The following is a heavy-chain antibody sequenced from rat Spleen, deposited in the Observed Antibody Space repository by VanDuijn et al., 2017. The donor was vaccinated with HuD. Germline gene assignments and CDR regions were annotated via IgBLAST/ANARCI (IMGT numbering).Heavy chain of an antibody. D-gene: IGHD1-10*01. J-gene: IGHJ2*01. Sequence: QVQLKESGPGLVQPSQTLSLTCTVSGFSLTSYNVHWLRQSTGKGLEWLGLIWTGGNTGYNSALKSRLTFSRNTSKSQVFLKINSLQTEDKATYYCTREENNSYYFDYWGQGVMVTVSS. CDR1: GFSLTSYN. CDR2: IWTGGNT. V-gene: IGHV2-30*01. CDR3: TREENNSYYFDY.